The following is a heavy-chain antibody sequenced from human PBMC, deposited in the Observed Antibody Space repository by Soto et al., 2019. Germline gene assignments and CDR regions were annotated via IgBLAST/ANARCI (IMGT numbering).Heavy chain of an antibody. V-gene: IGHV3-23*01. D-gene: IGHD6-13*01. Sequence: GGSLRLSCAASGFTFSSYAMSWVHQAPGKGLEWVSAISGSGGSTYYADSVKGRFTISRDNSKNSLYLQMNSLRAEDTAVYYCAKDFYSSSWYEYFQHWGQGTLVTVSS. CDR2: ISGSGGST. CDR3: AKDFYSSSWYEYFQH. J-gene: IGHJ1*01. CDR1: GFTFSSYA.